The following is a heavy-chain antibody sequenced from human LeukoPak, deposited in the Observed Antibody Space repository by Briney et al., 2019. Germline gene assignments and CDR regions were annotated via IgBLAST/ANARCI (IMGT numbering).Heavy chain of an antibody. D-gene: IGHD4-17*01. Sequence: GGSLRLSCAASGFTFNTSSMNWVRQAPGKGLEWVSSISSASSIIYYADSVKGRFTISRDKAENSLYLQMSSLRDEDTAVYYCARDRYGDSPFFEFWGQGTLVSVSS. J-gene: IGHJ4*02. CDR1: GFTFNTSS. V-gene: IGHV3-21*01. CDR2: ISSASSII. CDR3: ARDRYGDSPFFEF.